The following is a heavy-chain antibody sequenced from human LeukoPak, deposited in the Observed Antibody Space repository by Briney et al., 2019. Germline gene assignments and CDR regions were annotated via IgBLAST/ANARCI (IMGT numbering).Heavy chain of an antibody. D-gene: IGHD3-9*01. Sequence: SVKVSCKASGGTFSSYAISWVRQAPGQGLEWMGGVIPIFGTANYAQKFQGRVTITADKSTSTAYMELSSLRSEDTAVYYCARVKFVRYFDWLSPFDYWGQGTLVTVSS. CDR1: GGTFSSYA. J-gene: IGHJ4*02. CDR2: VIPIFGTA. CDR3: ARVKFVRYFDWLSPFDY. V-gene: IGHV1-69*06.